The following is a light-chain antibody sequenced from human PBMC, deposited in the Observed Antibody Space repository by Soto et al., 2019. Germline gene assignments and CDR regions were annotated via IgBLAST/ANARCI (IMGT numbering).Light chain of an antibody. CDR1: QSVRNN. V-gene: IGKV3-15*01. CDR3: QQYGTSPLT. J-gene: IGKJ4*01. Sequence: EVVMTQSPATLSVSPGERATLSCKASQSVRNNLVWYLQKPGQAPRPIIYDANTRATGIPVRFSGSGSGTEFTLTISSLQSEDVGVYYCQQYGTSPLTFGGGARLEVK. CDR2: DAN.